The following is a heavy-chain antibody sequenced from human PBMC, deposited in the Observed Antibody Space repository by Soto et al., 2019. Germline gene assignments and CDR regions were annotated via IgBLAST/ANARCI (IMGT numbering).Heavy chain of an antibody. Sequence: GGSLRLSCAASGFTFSSYSMNWVRQAPGKGLEWVSYISSSSSTIYYADSVKGRFTISRDNAKNSLYLQMNSLRAEDTAVYYCGRLPAADNDAFDIWGQGTMVTVSS. CDR3: GRLPAADNDAFDI. D-gene: IGHD2-2*01. CDR1: GFTFSSYS. J-gene: IGHJ3*02. V-gene: IGHV3-48*01. CDR2: ISSSSSTI.